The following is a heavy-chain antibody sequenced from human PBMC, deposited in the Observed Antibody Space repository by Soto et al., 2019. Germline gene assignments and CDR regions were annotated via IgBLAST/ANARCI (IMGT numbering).Heavy chain of an antibody. D-gene: IGHD4-17*01. CDR1: GGSISSGDYY. CDR3: ARGEHYGDRLGYYYYGMDV. V-gene: IGHV4-30-4*01. J-gene: IGHJ6*02. Sequence: PSETLSLTCTVSGGSISSGDYYWSWIRQPPGKGLEWIGYIYYSGSTHYNPSLKSRVTISVDTSKNQFSLKLSSVTAADTAVYYCARGEHYGDRLGYYYYGMDVWGQGTTVTVSS. CDR2: IYYSGST.